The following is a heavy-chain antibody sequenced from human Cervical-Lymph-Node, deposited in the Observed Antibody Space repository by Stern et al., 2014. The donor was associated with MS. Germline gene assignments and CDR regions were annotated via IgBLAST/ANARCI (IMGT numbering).Heavy chain of an antibody. CDR2: IIPIFGTT. Sequence: VQLVESGAEVKKPGSSVKVSCRASGGSISSFAINWVRQAPGQGPEWMGGIIPIFGTTLYAQKFQGRVTITADESTSTAYMDLRSLRSEDTAIYYCATGADATYYFDFWGLGTLLTVSS. J-gene: IGHJ4*02. D-gene: IGHD1-26*01. CDR3: ATGADATYYFDF. CDR1: GGSISSFA. V-gene: IGHV1-69*01.